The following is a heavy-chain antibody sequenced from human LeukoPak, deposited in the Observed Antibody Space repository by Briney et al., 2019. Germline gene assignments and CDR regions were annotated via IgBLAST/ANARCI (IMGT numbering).Heavy chain of an antibody. CDR2: ISGSGGST. Sequence: PGGSLRLSCAASGFTFSSYAMSWVRQAPGKGLEWVSAISGSGGSTYYADSVKGRFTISRDNSKNTLYLQMNSLRAEDTAVYYCATRAYYDFWSGYYKGDDYYYYGMDVWGQGTTVTVSS. D-gene: IGHD3-3*01. CDR1: GFTFSSYA. CDR3: ATRAYYDFWSGYYKGDDYYYYGMDV. J-gene: IGHJ6*02. V-gene: IGHV3-23*01.